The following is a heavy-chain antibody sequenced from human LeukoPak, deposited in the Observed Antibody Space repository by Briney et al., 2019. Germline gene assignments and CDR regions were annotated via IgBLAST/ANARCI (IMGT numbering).Heavy chain of an antibody. Sequence: GSLRLSCAASGFTFSSYAMSWVRQAPGKGLEWVSAISGSGGSTYYADSVKGRFTISRDNSKNTLYLQMDSLRAEDTAVYYCASRNSSGWYWYFDYWGQGTLVTVSS. J-gene: IGHJ4*02. D-gene: IGHD6-19*01. V-gene: IGHV3-23*01. CDR1: GFTFSSYA. CDR2: ISGSGGST. CDR3: ASRNSSGWYWYFDY.